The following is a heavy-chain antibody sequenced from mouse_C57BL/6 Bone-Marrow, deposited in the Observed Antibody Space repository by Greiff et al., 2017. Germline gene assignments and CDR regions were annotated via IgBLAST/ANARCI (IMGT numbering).Heavy chain of an antibody. CDR1: GYSFTSYY. J-gene: IGHJ2*01. CDR3: ARAEGWGYFDD. Sequence: VQLQQSGPELVKPGASVTISCKASGYSFTSYYIHWVKQRPGQGLEWIGWIYPGSGNTKYNEKFKGKATLTAYTSSSTAYMQLSSLTSEDSAVYYCARAEGWGYFDDWGQGTTRTVSS. CDR2: IYPGSGNT. V-gene: IGHV1-66*01. D-gene: IGHD3-3*01.